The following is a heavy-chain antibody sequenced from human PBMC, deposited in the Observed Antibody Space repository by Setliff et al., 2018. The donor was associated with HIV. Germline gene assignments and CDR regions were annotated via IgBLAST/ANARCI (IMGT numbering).Heavy chain of an antibody. J-gene: IGHJ4*01. D-gene: IGHD5-12*01. Sequence: GESLKISCAASGFTFSSYVMHWVRQAPGKGLEWVALTWYDGRTTYYADSVKGRFTISRDNSRNTLNLQMNTLRAEDTAIYYCAKVGRECSGYDFTFDSWGQGTLVTVSS. V-gene: IGHV3-30*02. CDR1: GFTFSSYV. CDR2: TWYDGRTT. CDR3: AKVGRECSGYDFTFDS.